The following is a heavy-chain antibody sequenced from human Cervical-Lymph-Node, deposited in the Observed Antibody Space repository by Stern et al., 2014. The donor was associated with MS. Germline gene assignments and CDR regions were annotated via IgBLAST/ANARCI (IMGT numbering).Heavy chain of an antibody. CDR1: GFTFSGYG. D-gene: IGHD3-10*02. V-gene: IGHV3-30*18. CDR3: AKDQGDYFHVKSHGLDV. J-gene: IGHJ6*02. Sequence: QVQLVQSGGGVVQPGRSLRLSCAASGFTFSGYGMHWVRQAPGKGLEWVAVVSFDGSVKYYADSVKARFTISRDNSRNTLYLQMNGLRAEDTAVYYCAKDQGDYFHVKSHGLDVWGQGTTVTVPS. CDR2: VSFDGSVK.